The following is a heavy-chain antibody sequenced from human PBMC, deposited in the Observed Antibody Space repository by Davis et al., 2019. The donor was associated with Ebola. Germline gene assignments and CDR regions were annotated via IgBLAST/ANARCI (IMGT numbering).Heavy chain of an antibody. V-gene: IGHV5-51*07. CDR3: ARQESLYGSSDY. Sequence: GGSLRLSCQGSGYSFSDYWIGWVHQMPGKGLEWMGIIYPGDSDTRYSPAFEGQVTISVDRSTNTAYLQWSSLKASDIAMYYCARQESLYGSSDYWGQGTLVTVSS. CDR1: GYSFSDYW. CDR2: IYPGDSDT. D-gene: IGHD2/OR15-2a*01. J-gene: IGHJ4*02.